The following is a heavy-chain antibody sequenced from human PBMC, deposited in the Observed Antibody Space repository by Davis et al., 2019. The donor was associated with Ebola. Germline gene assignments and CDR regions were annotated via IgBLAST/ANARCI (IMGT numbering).Heavy chain of an antibody. J-gene: IGHJ5*02. CDR3: ARGQLHYYDTHFDP. V-gene: IGHV1-8*01. D-gene: IGHD3-22*01. CDR2: MNPNSGNT. Sequence: ASVKVSCKASGYTFTSYDINWVRQATGQGLEWMGWMNPNSGNTGYAQKFQGSVTMTRNTSISTAYMELSSLRSEDTAVYYCARGQLHYYDTHFDPWGQGTLVTVSS. CDR1: GYTFTSYD.